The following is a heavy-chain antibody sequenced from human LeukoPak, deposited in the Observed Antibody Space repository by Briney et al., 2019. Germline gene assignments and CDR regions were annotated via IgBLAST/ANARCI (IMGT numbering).Heavy chain of an antibody. CDR2: IYYSGST. CDR3: ARPYGSGSYYNP. J-gene: IGHJ5*02. Sequence: SETLSLTCTVSGGSISSSSYYWGWIRQPPGKGLEWIGSIYYSGSTYYNPSLKSRVTISVDTCKNQFSLKLSSVTAADTAVYYCARPYGSGSYYNPWGQGTLVTVSS. CDR1: GGSISSSSYY. V-gene: IGHV4-39*01. D-gene: IGHD3-10*01.